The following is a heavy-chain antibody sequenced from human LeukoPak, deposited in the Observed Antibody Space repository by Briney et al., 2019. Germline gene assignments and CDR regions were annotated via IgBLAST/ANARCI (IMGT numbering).Heavy chain of an antibody. CDR3: ARDFLVYYGSGSYGY. CDR1: GFTFSSYW. V-gene: IGHV3-74*01. J-gene: IGHJ4*02. CDR2: INSDGSST. D-gene: IGHD3-10*01. Sequence: GGSLRLSCAASGFTFSSYWMHWVRQAPGKGLVWVSRINSDGSSTSYADSVKGRFTISRDNAKNTLYLQMNSLRAEDTAVYYCARDFLVYYGSGSYGYWGQGTLVTVSS.